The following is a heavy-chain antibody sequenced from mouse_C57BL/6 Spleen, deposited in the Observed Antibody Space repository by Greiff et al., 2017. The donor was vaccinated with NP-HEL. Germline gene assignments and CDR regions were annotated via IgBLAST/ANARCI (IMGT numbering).Heavy chain of an antibody. CDR3: TRWGTTVVAHWYFDV. CDR1: GYTFTDYE. CDR2: IDPETGGT. Sequence: VQLQQSGAELVRPGASVTLSCKASGYTFTDYEMHWVKQTPVHGLEWIGAIDPETGGTAYNQKFKGKAILTADKSSSTAYMELRSLTSEDSAVYYCTRWGTTVVAHWYFDVWGTGTTVTVSS. D-gene: IGHD1-1*01. V-gene: IGHV1-15*01. J-gene: IGHJ1*03.